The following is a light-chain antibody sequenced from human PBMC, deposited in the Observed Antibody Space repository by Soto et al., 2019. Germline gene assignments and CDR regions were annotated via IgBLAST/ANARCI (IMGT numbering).Light chain of an antibody. CDR1: ILAKKY. CDR3: YSAADNNLV. Sequence: SYELTQPSSVSVSPGQTARITCSGDILAKKYARWIQQKPGQAPVLVIYKESERPSGIPERFSASSSGTTVTLTIRGAQVEDEADYYCYSAADNNLVFGGGTKVTVL. V-gene: IGLV3-27*01. CDR2: KES. J-gene: IGLJ2*01.